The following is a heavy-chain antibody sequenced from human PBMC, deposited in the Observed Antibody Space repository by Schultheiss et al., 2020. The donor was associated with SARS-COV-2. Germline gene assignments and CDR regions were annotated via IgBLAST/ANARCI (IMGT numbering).Heavy chain of an antibody. CDR1: GFPFSSYG. CDR2: ISSSSSYI. V-gene: IGHV3-21*04. CDR3: ASTATFANAFDI. D-gene: IGHD3-16*01. Sequence: GESLKISCAASGFPFSSYGMHWVRQAPGKGLEWVSSISSSSSYIYYADSVKGRFTISRDNSKNTLYLQMNSLRAEDTAVYYCASTATFANAFDIWGQGTMVTVSS. J-gene: IGHJ3*02.